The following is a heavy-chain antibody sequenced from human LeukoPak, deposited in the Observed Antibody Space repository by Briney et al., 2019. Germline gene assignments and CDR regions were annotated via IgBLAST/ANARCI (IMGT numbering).Heavy chain of an antibody. V-gene: IGHV3-23*01. CDR1: GFTFSSYA. CDR3: AKEGDLGYCSSTSCYLLNWFDP. D-gene: IGHD2-2*01. Sequence: PGGSLRLSCAASGFTFSSYAMSWVRQAPGKGLEWVSGISGSGGITYYADSVKGRFTISRDNSKNTLYLQMDSLRAEDTAVYYCAKEGDLGYCSSTSCYLLNWFDPWGQGTLVTVSS. J-gene: IGHJ5*02. CDR2: ISGSGGIT.